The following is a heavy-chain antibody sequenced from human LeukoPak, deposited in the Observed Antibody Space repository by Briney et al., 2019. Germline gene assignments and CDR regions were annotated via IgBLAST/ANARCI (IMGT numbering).Heavy chain of an antibody. CDR2: IKEDGSEK. CDR1: GFTFRNYW. J-gene: IGHJ3*02. V-gene: IGHV3-7*04. D-gene: IGHD3-22*01. CDR3: ARDANFYDSGTYYDAFDI. Sequence: GGSLRLSCAASGFTFRNYWMTWVRLAPGKGLEWVANIKEDGSEKYYVDSLKGRFTISRDNAQNSVFLQMNSLRAEDTAVYYCARDANFYDSGTYYDAFDIWGQGTMVTVSS.